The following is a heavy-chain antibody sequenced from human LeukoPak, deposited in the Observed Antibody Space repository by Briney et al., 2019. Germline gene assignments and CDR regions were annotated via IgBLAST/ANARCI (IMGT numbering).Heavy chain of an antibody. CDR2: ISSSSSYI. CDR3: AKDRGFSGYGLH. Sequence: PGGSLRLSCAASGFTFSSYSMNWVRQAPGKGLEWVSSISSSSSYIYYADSVKGRFTISRDNSKNTLYLQMNSLRAEDTAVYYCAKDRGFSGYGLHWGQGTLVTVSS. CDR1: GFTFSSYS. D-gene: IGHD5-12*01. J-gene: IGHJ4*02. V-gene: IGHV3-21*04.